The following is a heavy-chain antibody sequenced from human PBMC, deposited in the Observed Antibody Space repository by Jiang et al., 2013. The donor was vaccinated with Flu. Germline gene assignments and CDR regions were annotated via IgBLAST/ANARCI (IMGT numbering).Heavy chain of an antibody. Sequence: PGGSLRLSCAASGFTFSNAWMSWVRQAPGKGLEWVGRIKSKTDGGTTDYAAPVKGRFTISRDDSNNTLYLQMNSLKTEDTAVYYCTTDHCSGGNCYSHDGFDIWGQGTMVTVSS. CDR3: TTDHCSGGNCYSHDGFDI. D-gene: IGHD2-15*01. CDR1: GFTFSNAW. CDR2: IKSKTDGGTT. J-gene: IGHJ3*02. V-gene: IGHV3-15*01.